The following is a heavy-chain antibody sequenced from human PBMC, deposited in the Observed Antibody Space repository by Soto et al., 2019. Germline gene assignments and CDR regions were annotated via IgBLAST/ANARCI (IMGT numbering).Heavy chain of an antibody. CDR2: IYVSGHT. J-gene: IGHJ3*01. CDR1: GLTVTSEY. V-gene: IGHV3-66*01. CDR3: ARDDLHDYLNAFDV. Sequence: GGSLRLSCAASGLTVTSEYMSWVRQAPGKGLEWVSVIYVSGHTKYADSVKDRFTISRDNVQNTLFLQMDRLRPGDTAVYYCARDDLHDYLNAFDVWGQGTMVTV. D-gene: IGHD5-12*01.